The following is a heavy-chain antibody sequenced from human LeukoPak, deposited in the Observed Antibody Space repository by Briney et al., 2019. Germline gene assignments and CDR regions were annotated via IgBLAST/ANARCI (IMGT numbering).Heavy chain of an antibody. CDR1: GFTFSSYG. CDR3: ARNGILGIAAAVDV. V-gene: IGHV3-30*03. CDR2: ISYDGSNK. D-gene: IGHD6-13*01. Sequence: GGSLRLSCAASGFTFSSYGMHWVRQAPGKGLEWVAVISYDGSNKYYADSVKGRFTISRDNSKNTLYLQMNSLRAEDMAVYYCARNGILGIAAAVDVWGKGTTVTVSS. J-gene: IGHJ6*04.